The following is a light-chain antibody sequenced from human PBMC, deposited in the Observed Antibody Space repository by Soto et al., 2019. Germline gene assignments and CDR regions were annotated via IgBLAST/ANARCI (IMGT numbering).Light chain of an antibody. J-gene: IGLJ2*01. Sequence: QSVLTQPPSASGSPGQSVTIACTGTSCDVGGDKYVSWYQQHPGKAPKLMIYEVNKRPSGVPDRFSGSKSGHTASLTVSGRQADDEADYFCSSYAGRNIVLFGGGTKLTVL. CDR1: SCDVGGDKY. V-gene: IGLV2-8*01. CDR2: EVN. CDR3: SSYAGRNIVL.